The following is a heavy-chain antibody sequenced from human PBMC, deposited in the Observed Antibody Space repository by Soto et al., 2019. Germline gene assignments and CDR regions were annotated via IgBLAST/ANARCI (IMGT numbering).Heavy chain of an antibody. CDR1: GYTFTSYG. CDR3: ARVMRSGDIVVVPAAMPEYNWFDP. D-gene: IGHD2-2*01. Sequence: VPVNRSCKASGYTFTSYGISCVRHAPGQGLEWMGWISAYNGNTNYAQKLQGRVTMTTDTSTSTAYMELRSLRSDDTAVYYCARVMRSGDIVVVPAAMPEYNWFDPWGQGTLVTVSS. CDR2: ISAYNGNT. J-gene: IGHJ5*02. V-gene: IGHV1-18*01.